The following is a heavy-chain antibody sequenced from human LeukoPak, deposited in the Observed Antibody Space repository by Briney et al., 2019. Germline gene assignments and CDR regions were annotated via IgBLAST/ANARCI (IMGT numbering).Heavy chain of an antibody. D-gene: IGHD4-11*01. J-gene: IGHJ4*02. CDR3: ARTSDYYNYYFDY. CDR2: INPNGGTA. V-gene: IGHV1-2*02. CDR1: GYRFTDYY. Sequence: EASVKVSCKASGYRFTDYYVHWVRQAPGQGLEWMAWINPNGGTANYAQKFQGRVTMTRDTSITTAYMELSSLRSDDTAVYYCARTSDYYNYYFDYWGQGTPVTVSS.